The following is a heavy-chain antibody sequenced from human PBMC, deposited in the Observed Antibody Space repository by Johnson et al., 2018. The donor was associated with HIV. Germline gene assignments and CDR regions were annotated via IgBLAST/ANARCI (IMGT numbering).Heavy chain of an antibody. CDR2: INWNGGST. D-gene: IGHD4-17*01. J-gene: IGHJ3*02. CDR1: GFTFDDYG. V-gene: IGHV3-20*04. CDR3: VKEASRGTVTQAPDAFDI. Sequence: VQLVESGGGVVRPGGSLRLSCAASGFTFDDYGMSWVRQAPGKGLEWVSGINWNGGSTGYAESVKGRFTISRDNAKNTLYLKMNSLQAEDTAVYYCVKEASRGTVTQAPDAFDIWGQGTVVTVSS.